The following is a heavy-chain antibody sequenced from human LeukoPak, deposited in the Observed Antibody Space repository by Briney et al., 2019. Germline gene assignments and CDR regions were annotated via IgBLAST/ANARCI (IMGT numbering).Heavy chain of an antibody. Sequence: PGGSLRLSCSASGFTFSRYSMHWVRQAPGKGLEYVSVISSNGGITYYADSVKGRFTISRDNSKNTLYLQMSSLRAEDTAVYYCVLSTTMVTYFDYWGQGTLVTVSS. CDR2: ISSNGGIT. CDR3: VLSTTMVTYFDY. CDR1: GFTFSRYS. V-gene: IGHV3-64D*06. D-gene: IGHD5-18*01. J-gene: IGHJ4*02.